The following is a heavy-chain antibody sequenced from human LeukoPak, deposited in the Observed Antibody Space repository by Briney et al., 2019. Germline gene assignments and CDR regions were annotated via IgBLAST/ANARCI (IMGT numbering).Heavy chain of an antibody. CDR1: GGSFSGYY. V-gene: IGHV3-21*01. J-gene: IGHJ4*02. CDR2: ISSSSRYI. Sequence: PSETLSLTCAVYGGSFSGYYWSWVRQAPGKGLEWVSSISSSSRYIYYADSMTGRFTISRDNAKNSLYLQMHSLRAEDTAMYYCARRAATERGHSYGLDYWGQGTLVSVSS. D-gene: IGHD5-18*01. CDR3: ARRAATERGHSYGLDY.